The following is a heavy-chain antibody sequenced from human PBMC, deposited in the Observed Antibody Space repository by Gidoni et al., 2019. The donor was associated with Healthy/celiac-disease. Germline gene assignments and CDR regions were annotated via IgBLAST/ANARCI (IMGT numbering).Heavy chain of an antibody. Sequence: QVQLVQSGAEVKKPGSSVKVSCKASGGTFSSYAISWVRQAPGQGLEWMGGIIPIFGTANYAQKFQGRVTITADESTSTAYMELSSLRSEDTAVYYCARERTYYDFWSGYQKDYYYYGMDVWGQGTTVTVSS. CDR3: ARERTYYDFWSGYQKDYYYYGMDV. V-gene: IGHV1-69*01. CDR2: IIPIFGTA. CDR1: GGTFSSYA. D-gene: IGHD3-3*01. J-gene: IGHJ6*02.